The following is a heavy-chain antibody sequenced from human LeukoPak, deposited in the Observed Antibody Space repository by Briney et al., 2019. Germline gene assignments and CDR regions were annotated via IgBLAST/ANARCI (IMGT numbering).Heavy chain of an antibody. CDR2: ISAYNGNT. CDR1: GYTFTSYG. D-gene: IGHD1-14*01. Sequence: GASVKVSCKASGYTFTSYGISWVRQAPGQGLEWMGWISAYNGNTNYAQKFQGRVTITADESTSTAYMELSSLRSEDTAVYYCARDLKLEPRGFDPWGQGTLVTVSS. J-gene: IGHJ5*02. V-gene: IGHV1-18*01. CDR3: ARDLKLEPRGFDP.